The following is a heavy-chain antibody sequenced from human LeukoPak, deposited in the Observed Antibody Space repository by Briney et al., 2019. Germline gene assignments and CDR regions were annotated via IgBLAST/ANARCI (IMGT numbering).Heavy chain of an antibody. V-gene: IGHV3-33*01. Sequence: GGSLRLSCAASGFTFSSYGMHWVRQAPGKGLEWVAVIWYDGSNKYYADSVKGRFTISRDNSKNTLYLQMNSLRAEDTAVYYCARGLSGSSWYSSLDYWGQGTLVTVSS. CDR3: ARGLSGSSWYSSLDY. J-gene: IGHJ4*02. CDR1: GFTFSSYG. CDR2: IWYDGSNK. D-gene: IGHD6-13*01.